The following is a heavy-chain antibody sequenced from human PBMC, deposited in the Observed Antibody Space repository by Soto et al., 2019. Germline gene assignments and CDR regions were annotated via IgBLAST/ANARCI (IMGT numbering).Heavy chain of an antibody. Sequence: KPSETLPLTGAVYVESFSGYGGPFSGYYWSWIRQTPGKGLEWIGEINHRGGTNYKPSLKSRVTISVDTSKNQFSLNLNSVTAADTAVYYCARGQRRGGSSGWSLWGQGTLVTVSS. D-gene: IGHD6-19*01. CDR3: ARGQRRGGSSGWSL. CDR1: VESFSGYGGPFSGYY. J-gene: IGHJ4*02. CDR2: INHRGGT. V-gene: IGHV4-34*01.